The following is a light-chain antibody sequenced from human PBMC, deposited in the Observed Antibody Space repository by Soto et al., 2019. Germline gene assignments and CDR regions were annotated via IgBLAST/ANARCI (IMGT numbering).Light chain of an antibody. J-gene: IGKJ1*01. CDR2: DVS. CDR3: QQYYHWRT. V-gene: IGKV3-15*01. Sequence: EIVITQSPAILSVSPVETGTLSCRASQDIGTQLAWYQQKPGQAPRVLMYDVSTRASAAPARFSGSGSGSEFTLTISSLKSEDFAIHFCQQYYHWRTFGQGTKVDIK. CDR1: QDIGTQ.